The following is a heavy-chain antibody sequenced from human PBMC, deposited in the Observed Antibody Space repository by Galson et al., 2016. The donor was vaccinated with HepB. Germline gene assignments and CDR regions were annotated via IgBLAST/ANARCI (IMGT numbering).Heavy chain of an antibody. CDR3: ARGQGGFEGFVH. CDR1: GFIFSDYA. Sequence: SLRLSCAVSGFIFSDYAMHWVRQAPGKGLEWVAVISYDGSVEFYADSLKGRFTISRDNSRDTLYLQMNSLTPQDTAVYYCARGQGGFEGFVHWGQGTLVTVS. CDR2: ISYDGSVE. V-gene: IGHV3-30*07. J-gene: IGHJ5*02. D-gene: IGHD3-10*01.